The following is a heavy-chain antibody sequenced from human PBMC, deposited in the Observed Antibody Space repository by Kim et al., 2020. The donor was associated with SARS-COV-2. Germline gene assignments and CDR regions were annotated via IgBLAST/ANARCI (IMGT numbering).Heavy chain of an antibody. J-gene: IGHJ4*02. CDR1: GGSISSSSYY. Sequence: SETLSLTCTVSGGSISSSSYYWGWIRQPPGKGLEWIGSIYYSGSTYYNPSLKSRVTISVDTSKNQFSLKLSSVTAADTAVYYCTNTIFGVVISSDWGQGTLVTVSS. V-gene: IGHV4-39*07. CDR2: IYYSGST. D-gene: IGHD3-3*01. CDR3: TNTIFGVVISSD.